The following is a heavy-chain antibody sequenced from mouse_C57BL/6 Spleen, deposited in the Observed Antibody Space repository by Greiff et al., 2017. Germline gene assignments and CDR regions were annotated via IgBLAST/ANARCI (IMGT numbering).Heavy chain of an antibody. Sequence: EVQLQQSGAELVKPGASVKLSCTASGFNIKDYYMHWVKQRTEQGLEWIGRIDPEDGETKYAPNFQGKATITADTSSNTAYLQLSSLTTEDTAVYYWARGEARVLRTDYAMDYWGQGTSVTVSS. D-gene: IGHD1-1*01. CDR1: GFNIKDYY. J-gene: IGHJ4*01. CDR2: IDPEDGET. V-gene: IGHV14-2*01. CDR3: ARGEARVLRTDYAMDY.